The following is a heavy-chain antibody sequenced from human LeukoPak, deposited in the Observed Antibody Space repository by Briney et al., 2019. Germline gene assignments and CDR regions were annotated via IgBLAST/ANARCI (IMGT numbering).Heavy chain of an antibody. CDR3: ASQRGYSGYDWYYFDY. CDR2: IIPIFGTA. D-gene: IGHD5-12*01. Sequence: ASVKVSCKASGGTFSSYAISWVRQAPGQGLEWMGGIIPIFGTANYAQKFQGRVTITTDESTSTAYMELSSLRSEDTAVYYCASQRGYSGYDWYYFDYWGQGTLVTVSS. CDR1: GGTFSSYA. V-gene: IGHV1-69*05. J-gene: IGHJ4*02.